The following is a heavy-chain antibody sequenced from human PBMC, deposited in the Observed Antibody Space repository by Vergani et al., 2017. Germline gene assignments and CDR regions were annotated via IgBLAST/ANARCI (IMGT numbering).Heavy chain of an antibody. J-gene: IGHJ4*02. V-gene: IGHV1-8*01. D-gene: IGHD3-22*01. CDR1: GYTFTSYD. CDR3: ARESRVSYYNSSGYYYLD. CDR2: MNPNSGNT. Sequence: QVQLVQSGAEVKKPGASVKVSCKASGYTFTSYDINWVRQATGQGLEWMGWMNPNSGNTGYAQKFQGRVTMTRNTSISTAYMELSSLRSEDTAVYYCARESRVSYYNSSGYYYLDWGQGTLVTVSS.